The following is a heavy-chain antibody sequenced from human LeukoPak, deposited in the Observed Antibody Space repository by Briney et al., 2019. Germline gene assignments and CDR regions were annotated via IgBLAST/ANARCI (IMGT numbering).Heavy chain of an antibody. CDR3: ARGGYYYDSSGYYYYFDY. CDR1: GYTFTSYG. Sequence: ASVKVSCKASGYTFTSYGISWVRQAPGQGLEWMGWISAYNGNTNYAQKLQGRVTMTTDTSTSTVYMELSSLRSEDTAVYYCARGGYYYDSSGYYYYFDYWGQGTLVTVSS. V-gene: IGHV1-18*01. D-gene: IGHD3-22*01. J-gene: IGHJ4*02. CDR2: ISAYNGNT.